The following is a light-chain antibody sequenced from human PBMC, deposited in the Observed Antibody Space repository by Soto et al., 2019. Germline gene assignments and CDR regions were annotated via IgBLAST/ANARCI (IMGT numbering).Light chain of an antibody. Sequence: QTVVTQEPSFSVSPGGTVILTCGLSSGSVSTSYYPSWYQQTPGQAPRTLIYSTNTRSSGVPDRFSGSILGNKAALTITGAQADDESDYYCVLYMGSGIDVVFGGGTKLTVL. V-gene: IGLV8-61*01. CDR2: STN. CDR3: VLYMGSGIDVV. J-gene: IGLJ2*01. CDR1: SGSVSTSYY.